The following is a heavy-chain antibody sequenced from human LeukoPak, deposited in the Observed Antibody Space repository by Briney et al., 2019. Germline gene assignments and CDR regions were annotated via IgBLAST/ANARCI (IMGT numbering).Heavy chain of an antibody. CDR2: TYYRSKWYN. CDR1: GDSVSSNSAA. D-gene: IGHD2-15*01. J-gene: IGHJ5*02. Sequence: SQTLSLTCAISGDSVSSNSAAWNWIRQSPSRGLEWLGRTYYRSKWYNDYAVSVKSRITINPDTSKNQFSLQLNSVTPGDTAVYYCARDFCSGGSCYPNWFDPWGQGTLVTVSS. CDR3: ARDFCSGGSCYPNWFDP. V-gene: IGHV6-1*01.